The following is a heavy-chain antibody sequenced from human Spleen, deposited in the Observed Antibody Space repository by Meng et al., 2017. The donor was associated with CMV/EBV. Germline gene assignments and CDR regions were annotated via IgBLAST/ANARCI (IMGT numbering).Heavy chain of an antibody. CDR3: ARSPGDYYYYYGMDV. Sequence: GGSLRLSCAASGFTFSSYAMTWVRQAPGKGLEWVSVIYSGGSSTSYADSVKGRFTISRDNSKNTLYLQMNSLRAEDTAVYYCARSPGDYYYYYGMDVWGQGTTVTVSS. V-gene: IGHV3-23*03. D-gene: IGHD3-10*01. CDR2: IYSGGSST. CDR1: GFTFSSYA. J-gene: IGHJ6*02.